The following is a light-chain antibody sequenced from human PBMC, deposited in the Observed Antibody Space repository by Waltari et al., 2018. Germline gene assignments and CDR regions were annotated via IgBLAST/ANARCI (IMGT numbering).Light chain of an antibody. V-gene: IGLV1-47*01. J-gene: IGLJ3*02. Sequence: QSVLTQPPSASGTPGQGLTISCSGRFSHTRVTYVPWYQHLPGTAPKPPLYRNTPRPSGVPDRFSGSKSGTSASLAISGLRSEDEADYYCTTYDDNLRRWVFGGGTKVTVL. CDR1: FSHTRVTY. CDR3: TTYDDNLRRWV. CDR2: RNT.